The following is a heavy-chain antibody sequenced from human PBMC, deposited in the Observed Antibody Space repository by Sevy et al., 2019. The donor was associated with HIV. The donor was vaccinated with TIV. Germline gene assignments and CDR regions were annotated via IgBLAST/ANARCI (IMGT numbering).Heavy chain of an antibody. Sequence: SETLSLTCTVSGFSISSDYYWGWIRQPPGQGLEWIGSIYDGGSTYYNPSLKRRVTISIDTSKNQFSLKLSSVTAADTAVYYCARDYYGSGSYYEFVYWGQGTLVTVSS. CDR3: ARDYYGSGSYYEFVY. CDR1: GFSISSDYY. CDR2: IYDGGST. D-gene: IGHD3-10*01. J-gene: IGHJ4*02. V-gene: IGHV4-38-2*02.